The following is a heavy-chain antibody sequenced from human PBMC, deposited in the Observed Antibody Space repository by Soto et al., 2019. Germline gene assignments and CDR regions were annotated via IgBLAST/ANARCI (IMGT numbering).Heavy chain of an antibody. J-gene: IGHJ6*02. CDR2: ISYDGSNK. V-gene: IGHV3-30*18. CDR3: AKGSSSVYYYCYGMDV. D-gene: IGHD6-6*01. Sequence: QVQLVESGGGVVQPGRSLRLSCAASGFNFRSYGMHWVRQAPGKGLEWVAVISYDGSNKYYADSVKGRLTISRDNSKNTLYLQMNSLRAEDTAVYYCAKGSSSVYYYCYGMDVWGQGTTVTVSS. CDR1: GFNFRSYG.